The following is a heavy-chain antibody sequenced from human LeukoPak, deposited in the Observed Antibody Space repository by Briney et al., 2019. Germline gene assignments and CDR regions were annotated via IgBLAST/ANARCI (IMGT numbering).Heavy chain of an antibody. D-gene: IGHD6-19*01. CDR2: TYYRSKWYD. J-gene: IGHJ6*02. V-gene: IGHV6-1*01. CDR3: ARVFRLTPSIAVAGPHYGMDV. CDR1: GDCVSSNSAA. Sequence: QSLSLTCAISGDCVSSNSAAWNWIRQSPSRGLEWLGRTYYRSKWYDDYAVSVKSRITINPDTSKNQFSLQLNSVTPEDTAVYYCARVFRLTPSIAVAGPHYGMDVWGQGTTVTVSS.